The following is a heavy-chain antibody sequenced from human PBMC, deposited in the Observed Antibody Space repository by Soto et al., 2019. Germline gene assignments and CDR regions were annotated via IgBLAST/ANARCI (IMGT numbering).Heavy chain of an antibody. CDR3: ARDHMVRGVISPEGSY. CDR1: GYTFTSYG. D-gene: IGHD3-10*01. Sequence: QVQLVQSGAEVKKPGASVKVSCKASGYTFTSYGISWVRQATGQGLEWMGWISAYNGNTNYAQKLQGRVTMTPDTSTSTAYMELRSLRSDDTAVYYGARDHMVRGVISPEGSYWGQGTLVTVSS. V-gene: IGHV1-18*01. J-gene: IGHJ4*02. CDR2: ISAYNGNT.